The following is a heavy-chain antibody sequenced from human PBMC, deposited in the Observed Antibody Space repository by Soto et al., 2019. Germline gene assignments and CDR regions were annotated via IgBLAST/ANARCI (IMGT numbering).Heavy chain of an antibody. CDR1: GFTFSSYA. CDR3: AKPRALEIAARLTAGSWFDP. Sequence: GGSLRLSCAASGFTFSSYAMSWVRQAPGKGLEWVSAISGSGGSTYYADSVKGRFTISRDNSKNTLYLQMNSLRAEDTAVYYCAKPRALEIAARLTAGSWFDPWGQGTLVTVSS. V-gene: IGHV3-23*01. CDR2: ISGSGGST. D-gene: IGHD6-6*01. J-gene: IGHJ5*02.